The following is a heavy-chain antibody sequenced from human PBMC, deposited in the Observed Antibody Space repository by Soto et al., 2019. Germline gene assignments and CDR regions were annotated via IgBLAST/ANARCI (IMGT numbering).Heavy chain of an antibody. V-gene: IGHV3-33*01. CDR2: IWYDGSNK. CDR3: ARDVQQQPVADYYYYGMDV. CDR1: GFTFSSYG. D-gene: IGHD6-13*01. J-gene: IGHJ6*02. Sequence: GGSLRLSCAASGFTFSSYGMHWVRQAPGKGLEWVAVIWYDGSNKYYADSVKGRFTISRDNSKNTLYLQMNSLRAEDTAVYYCARDVQQQPVADYYYYGMDVWGQGTTVTVSS.